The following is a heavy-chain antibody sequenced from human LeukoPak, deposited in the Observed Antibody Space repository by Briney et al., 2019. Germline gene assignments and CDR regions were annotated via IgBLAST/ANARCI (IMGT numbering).Heavy chain of an antibody. J-gene: IGHJ4*02. Sequence: SETLFLTCSVSGGSISSSSYYWGWIRQPPGKGLEWIGSFYYSGSTYYNPSLKGRVTISVDTSKNEFSLKLRSVTAADTAAYYCARTVGIAVAGSRQYFDYWGQGTLVTVSS. CDR3: ARTVGIAVAGSRQYFDY. CDR1: GGSISSSSYY. V-gene: IGHV4-39*01. CDR2: FYYSGST. D-gene: IGHD6-19*01.